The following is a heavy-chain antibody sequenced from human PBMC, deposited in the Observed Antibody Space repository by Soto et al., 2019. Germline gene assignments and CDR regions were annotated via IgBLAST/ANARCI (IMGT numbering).Heavy chain of an antibody. V-gene: IGHV3-23*01. D-gene: IGHD2-2*01. J-gene: IGHJ5*02. CDR2: ISGSGDST. CDR3: AKSPAAATLNWFDP. Sequence: GGSLRLSXAASGFNFKNYGVNWVRQAPGKGLEWVAGISGSGDSTYYGDSVKGRFTISRDNSLHTVYLQMDGLRADDTAIHYCAKSPAAATLNWFDPWGQGSLVTVSS. CDR1: GFNFKNYG.